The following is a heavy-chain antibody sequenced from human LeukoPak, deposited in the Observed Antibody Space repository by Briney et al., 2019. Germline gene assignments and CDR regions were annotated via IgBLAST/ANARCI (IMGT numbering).Heavy chain of an antibody. D-gene: IGHD4-17*01. CDR1: GFTFSSYA. V-gene: IGHV3-23*01. Sequence: GGALRLSCAAPGFTFSSYAMSWGPQAPGEGVEWVSSMSGSGGSTYYADSVKGRFTISGDDSKNTLYLQMNSLRAEDTAVYYCARVRYGELDVWGQGTTVTVSS. CDR2: MSGSGGST. J-gene: IGHJ6*02. CDR3: ARVRYGELDV.